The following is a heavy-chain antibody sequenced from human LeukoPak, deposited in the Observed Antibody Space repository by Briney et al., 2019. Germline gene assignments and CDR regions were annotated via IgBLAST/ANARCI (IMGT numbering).Heavy chain of an antibody. D-gene: IGHD3-3*01. V-gene: IGHV3-20*04. CDR3: ARRPAITIFGVFKYYFDY. CDR2: INWNGGST. J-gene: IGHJ4*02. Sequence: GGSLRLSCAASGFTFDDYGMSWVRQAPGKGLEWVSGINWNGGSTGYADSVKGRFTISRDNAKNSLYLQMNSLRVEDTALYYCARRPAITIFGVFKYYFDYWGQGTLVTVSP. CDR1: GFTFDDYG.